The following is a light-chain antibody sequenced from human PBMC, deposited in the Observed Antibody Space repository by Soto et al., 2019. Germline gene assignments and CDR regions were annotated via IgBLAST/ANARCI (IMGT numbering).Light chain of an antibody. CDR3: QAWDSSRV. J-gene: IGLJ2*01. V-gene: IGLV3-1*01. Sequence: SYELTQPPSVSVSPGQTARITCSGDKLGDKYVCWYQQKPGQSPVLVIYQDNKRPSGIPERFSGSNSGNTATLTISGTQAMDEADYYCQAWDSSRVFGGGTKLTVL. CDR1: KLGDKY. CDR2: QDN.